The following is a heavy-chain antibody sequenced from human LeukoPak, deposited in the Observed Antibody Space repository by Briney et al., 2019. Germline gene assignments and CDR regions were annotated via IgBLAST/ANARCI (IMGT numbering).Heavy chain of an antibody. J-gene: IGHJ3*02. CDR2: ISGSGGST. Sequence: GESLRLSCAASGFTFSSYAMSWVRQAPGKGLEWVSAISGSGGSTYYADSVKGRFTISRDNSKNTLYLQMNSLRAEDTAVYYCAKDHQGWFGELGAFDIWGQGTMVTVSS. V-gene: IGHV3-23*01. D-gene: IGHD3-10*01. CDR1: GFTFSSYA. CDR3: AKDHQGWFGELGAFDI.